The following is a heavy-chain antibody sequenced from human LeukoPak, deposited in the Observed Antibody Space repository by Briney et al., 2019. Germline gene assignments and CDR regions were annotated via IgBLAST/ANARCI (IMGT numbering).Heavy chain of an antibody. D-gene: IGHD2-2*01. V-gene: IGHV3-64*01. CDR3: ARDAGDCSSTSCYLNEFDY. J-gene: IGHJ4*02. Sequence: PGGSLRLSCAASGFTFSSYAMHWVRQAPGKGLEYVSAISSNGGSTYYANSVKGRFTISRDNSKNTLYLQMGSLRAEDMAVYYCARDAGDCSSTSCYLNEFDYWGQGTLVTVSS. CDR1: GFTFSSYA. CDR2: ISSNGGST.